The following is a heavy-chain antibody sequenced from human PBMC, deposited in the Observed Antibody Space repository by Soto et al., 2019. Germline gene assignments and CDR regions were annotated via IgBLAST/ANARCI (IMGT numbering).Heavy chain of an antibody. D-gene: IGHD3-22*01. CDR2: ISYDGSNK. V-gene: IGHV3-30*18. CDR1: GFTFSSYG. CDR3: AKDGGLARKYFGY. J-gene: IGHJ4*02. Sequence: GGSLRLSCAASGFTFSSYGMHWVRQAPGKGLEWVAVISYDGSNKYYADSVKGRFTISRDNSKNTLYLQMNSLRAEDTAVYYCAKDGGLARKYFGYWGQGTLVTAPQ.